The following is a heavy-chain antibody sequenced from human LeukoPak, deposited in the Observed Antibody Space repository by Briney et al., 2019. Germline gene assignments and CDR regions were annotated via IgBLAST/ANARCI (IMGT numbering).Heavy chain of an antibody. D-gene: IGHD6-13*01. V-gene: IGHV4-34*01. CDR3: ARELPYSSSWYPVPNWFDP. Sequence: GTLRLSCAASGFTFSSYGMSWIRQPPGKGLEWIGEINHSGSTNYNPSLKSRVTISVDTSKNQFSLKLSSVTAADTAVYYCARELPYSSSWYPVPNWFDPWGQGTLVTVSS. CDR2: INHSGST. J-gene: IGHJ5*02. CDR1: GFTFSSYG.